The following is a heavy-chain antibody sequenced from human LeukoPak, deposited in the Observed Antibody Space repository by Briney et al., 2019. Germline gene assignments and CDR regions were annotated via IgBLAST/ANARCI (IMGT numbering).Heavy chain of an antibody. CDR3: AKGHYYGSGSLDY. J-gene: IGHJ4*02. CDR1: GFTFSSYA. D-gene: IGHD3-10*01. CDR2: ISGSGGST. Sequence: GGSLRLSCAASGFTFSSYAMSWVRQAPGKGLEWVSAISGSGGSTYYADSVKGRFTISRDNSKNTLYVQMNSLRAEDTAVYYCAKGHYYGSGSLDYWGQGTLVTVSS. V-gene: IGHV3-23*01.